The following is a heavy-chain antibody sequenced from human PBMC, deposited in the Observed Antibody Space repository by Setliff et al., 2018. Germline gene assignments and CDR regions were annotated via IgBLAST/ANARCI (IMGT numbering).Heavy chain of an antibody. J-gene: IGHJ6*02. CDR3: AREVNDNFWSGYLYYYGMDV. Sequence: GASVKVSCKASGGTFSSYAISWVRQAPGQGLEWMGGIIPIFGTANYAQKFQGRVTITADKSTSTAYMELSSLRAEDTAVYYCAREVNDNFWSGYLYYYGMDVWGQGTTVTVSS. CDR1: GGTFSSYA. D-gene: IGHD3-3*01. V-gene: IGHV1-69*06. CDR2: IIPIFGTA.